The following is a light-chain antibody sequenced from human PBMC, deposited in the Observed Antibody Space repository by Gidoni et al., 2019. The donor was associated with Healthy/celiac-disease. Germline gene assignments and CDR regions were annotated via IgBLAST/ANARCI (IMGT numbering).Light chain of an antibody. Sequence: SYELTQPPSVSVSPGQTASITCSVDKLGDKYACWYQQKPGPSPVLVIYQGSKRPSGIPERFSGSNSGNTATLTISGTQAMDEADYYCQAWDSSTVVFGGGTKLTVL. J-gene: IGLJ2*01. CDR2: QGS. CDR1: KLGDKY. CDR3: QAWDSSTVV. V-gene: IGLV3-1*01.